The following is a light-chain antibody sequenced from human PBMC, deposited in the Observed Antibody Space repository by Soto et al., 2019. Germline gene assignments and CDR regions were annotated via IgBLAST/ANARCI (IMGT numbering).Light chain of an antibody. V-gene: IGKV3-20*01. Sequence: VVMTQSPATLSVSPWERATLSCRASQTISSYLAWYRQKPGQAPRLLIYDAFNRATGVPARFSGSGSGTDFTLTISRLEPEDFAVYYCQQYGNSPITFGQGTRLEIK. CDR2: DAF. J-gene: IGKJ5*01. CDR3: QQYGNSPIT. CDR1: QTISSY.